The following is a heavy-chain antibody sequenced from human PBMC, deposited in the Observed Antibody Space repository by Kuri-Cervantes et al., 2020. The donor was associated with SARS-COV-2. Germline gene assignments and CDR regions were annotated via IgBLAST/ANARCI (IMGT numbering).Heavy chain of an antibody. V-gene: IGHV2-70*04. CDR1: GFSLNTNGNR. CDR2: IDWDDDK. J-gene: IGHJ4*02. Sequence: SGPTLVKPTETLTVTCTFSGFSLNTNGNRVSWIRQAPGKALEWLARIDWDDDKFYSTSLKSRLIISKDTSKNQVVLTLTNVDPGDTGTYYCARMGDGYDSEYWGQGTVVTVSS. CDR3: ARMGDGYDSEY. D-gene: IGHD5-24*01.